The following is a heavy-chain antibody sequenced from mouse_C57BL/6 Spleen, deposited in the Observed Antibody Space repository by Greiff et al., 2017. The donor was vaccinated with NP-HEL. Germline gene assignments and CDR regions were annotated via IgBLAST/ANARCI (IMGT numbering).Heavy chain of an antibody. J-gene: IGHJ2*01. Sequence: QVQLQQSGPELVKPGASVKISCKASGYAFSSSWMNWVKQRPGKGLEWIGRIYPGDGDTNYNGKFKGKATLTADKSSSTAYMQLSSLTSEDSAVYFCAREGAAQAMNYYFDYWGQGTTLTVSS. CDR3: AREGAAQAMNYYFDY. CDR2: IYPGDGDT. CDR1: GYAFSSSW. V-gene: IGHV1-82*01. D-gene: IGHD3-2*02.